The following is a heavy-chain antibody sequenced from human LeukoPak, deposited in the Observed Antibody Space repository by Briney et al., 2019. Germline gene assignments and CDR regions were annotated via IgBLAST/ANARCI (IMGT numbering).Heavy chain of an antibody. Sequence: SETLSLTCTVSGGSISSSSYYWGWIRQPPGKGLEWIGSFYYSGSTYYNPSLKSRVTITVDTSKNQFSLKLSSVTAADTAVYYCATAAGPPPGPYYFDYWGQGTLVTVSS. CDR3: ATAAGPPPGPYYFDY. J-gene: IGHJ4*02. CDR2: FYYSGST. D-gene: IGHD6-13*01. V-gene: IGHV4-39*01. CDR1: GGSISSSSYY.